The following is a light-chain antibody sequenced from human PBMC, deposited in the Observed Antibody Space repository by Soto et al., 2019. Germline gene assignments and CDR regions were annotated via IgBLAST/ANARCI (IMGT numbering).Light chain of an antibody. CDR3: QQYNDWPLT. J-gene: IGKJ4*01. CDR2: DSS. V-gene: IGKV3-15*01. CDR1: QSVSSN. Sequence: EILMTQSPATLSVSPGDRATLSCRASQSVSSNLAWYQQKPGQTPRLLIYDSSTRATGIPARFSGSGSGTEFTLTIDSLQSEDFAVYYCQQYNDWPLTFGGGTKVEIK.